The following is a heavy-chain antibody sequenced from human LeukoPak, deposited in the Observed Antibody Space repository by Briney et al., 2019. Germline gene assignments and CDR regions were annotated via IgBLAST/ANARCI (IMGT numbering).Heavy chain of an antibody. J-gene: IGHJ3*02. Sequence: PGRSLRLSCAASGFTFSSYGMHWVRQAPGKGLEWVAVIWYDGSNKYYADSVKGRFTISRDNSKNTLYLQMNSLRAEDTAVYYCAREGTQDAFDIWGQGTMVTVSS. CDR1: GFTFSSYG. CDR2: IWYDGSNK. CDR3: AREGTQDAFDI. V-gene: IGHV3-33*01.